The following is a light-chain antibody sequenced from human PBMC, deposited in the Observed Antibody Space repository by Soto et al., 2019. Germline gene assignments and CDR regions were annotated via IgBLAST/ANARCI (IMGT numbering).Light chain of an antibody. CDR2: GNN. CDR1: SSNIGAGYG. J-gene: IGLJ1*01. Sequence: QSVLTQPPSVSGAPGQRVTISCTGSSSNIGAGYGVNWYQHLPGTAPKLLIYGNNNRPSGVPDRFSASKSGPSASLAITGLQADDEADDYCQSYDSSLSAPYVFGTGTKVTV. V-gene: IGLV1-40*01. CDR3: QSYDSSLSAPYV.